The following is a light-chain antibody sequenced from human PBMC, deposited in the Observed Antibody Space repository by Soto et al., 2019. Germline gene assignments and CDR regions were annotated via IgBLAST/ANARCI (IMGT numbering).Light chain of an antibody. CDR3: LVYYRGIVV. J-gene: IGLJ2*01. Sequence: QAVVTQEPSLTVSPGGTVTLTCSSNTGAVTTAYYPNWFQLKPGHAPRALIYSTTKRHSWTPARFSGSLLGAKAALTLSDVQPEDEAEYVCLVYYRGIVVFGGGTKVTVL. CDR1: TGAVTTAYY. CDR2: STT. V-gene: IGLV7-43*01.